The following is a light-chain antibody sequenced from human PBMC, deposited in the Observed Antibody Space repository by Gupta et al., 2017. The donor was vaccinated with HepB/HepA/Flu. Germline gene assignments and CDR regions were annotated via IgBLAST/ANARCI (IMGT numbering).Light chain of an antibody. V-gene: IGKV4-1*01. CDR1: QRVLYRSNNKNY. CDR2: RAS. CDR3: QQEYSTPWT. J-gene: IGKJ1*01. Sequence: DIVMTQSPDSLAVSLRERATITCKSRQRVLYRSNNKNYLAWYQQKPGQPPKLLIYRASTRESGVPDRFSGRGSGTYFTLTIASPQAEDVAVYYCQQEYSTPWTFGQGTRVEIK.